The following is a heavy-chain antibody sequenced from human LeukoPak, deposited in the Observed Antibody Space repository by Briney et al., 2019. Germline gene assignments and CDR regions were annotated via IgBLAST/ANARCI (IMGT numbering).Heavy chain of an antibody. D-gene: IGHD4-17*01. V-gene: IGHV3-30*02. CDR3: AKTTVTTGAFDI. CDR1: GFTFSSYG. Sequence: PGGSLRLSCAASGFTFSSYGIHWVRQAPGKGLEWVAFIRDDGSNKYYADSVKGRFTISRDNSKNTLYLQMNSLRAEDTAVYYCAKTTVTTGAFDIWGQGTMVTVSS. CDR2: IRDDGSNK. J-gene: IGHJ3*02.